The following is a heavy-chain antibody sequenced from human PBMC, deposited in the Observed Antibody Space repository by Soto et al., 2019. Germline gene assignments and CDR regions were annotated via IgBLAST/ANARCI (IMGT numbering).Heavy chain of an antibody. D-gene: IGHD6-19*01. CDR3: AKDMSSGWYNYYYYFYMDV. CDR1: GFTFSSYA. V-gene: IGHV3-23*01. CDR2: IGGSGDNI. Sequence: GGSLRLSCAASGFTFSSYAMIWVRQVPGKGLEWVSGIGGSGDNIKYADSVKGRFTISRDNSKNTLYLQMNSLRAEDTAVYFCAKDMSSGWYNYYYYFYMDVWGNGTTVTVSS. J-gene: IGHJ6*03.